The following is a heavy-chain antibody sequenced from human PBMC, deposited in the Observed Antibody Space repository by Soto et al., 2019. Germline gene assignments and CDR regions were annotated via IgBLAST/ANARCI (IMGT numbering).Heavy chain of an antibody. Sequence: QITLKESGPTLVKPTQTLTLTCTFSGFSLSTSGVGVGWIRQPPGKALEWLALIYWDDDKRYSPSLKSRLTITKDPSKHPVALTTTNMDPVDTATYYCAHRRDGYYLDYWGQGTLVTVSS. CDR3: AHRRDGYYLDY. CDR1: GFSLSTSGVG. CDR2: IYWDDDK. D-gene: IGHD4-17*01. V-gene: IGHV2-5*02. J-gene: IGHJ4*02.